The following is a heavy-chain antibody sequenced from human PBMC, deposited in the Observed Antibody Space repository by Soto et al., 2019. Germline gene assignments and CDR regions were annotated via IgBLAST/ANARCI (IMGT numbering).Heavy chain of an antibody. CDR2: ISADGSDK. V-gene: IGHV3-30*18. CDR3: TKGSEVARQELDY. CDR1: GFTFSNFD. D-gene: IGHD3-3*01. J-gene: IGHJ4*02. Sequence: QVQLVESGGGVVQPGRSLRLSCAASGFTFSNFDMHWGRQAPGKGLEWVAAISADGSDKYFSDSVKGRFTISRDNSKNTLFLQMNSLRVEDMAVYYCTKGSEVARQELDYWGQGTLDTVSS.